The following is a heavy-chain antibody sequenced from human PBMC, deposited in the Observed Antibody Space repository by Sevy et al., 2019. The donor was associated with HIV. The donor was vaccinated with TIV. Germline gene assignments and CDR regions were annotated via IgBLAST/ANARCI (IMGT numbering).Heavy chain of an antibody. Sequence: GGSLRLSCAASGFTFSNYALSWVRQAPGKGLEWISAISGSGGKTYYADSVKGRFTISRDSSNNTLYLHMNSLRAEDTAVYYCATHRRRDGYSYGAFDIWGQRTMVTVSS. CDR1: GFTFSNYA. CDR3: ATHRRRDGYSYGAFDI. J-gene: IGHJ3*02. V-gene: IGHV3-23*01. CDR2: ISGSGGKT. D-gene: IGHD4-4*01.